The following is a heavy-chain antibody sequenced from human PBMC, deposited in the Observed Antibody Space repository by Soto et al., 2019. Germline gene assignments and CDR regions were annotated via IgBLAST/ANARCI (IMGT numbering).Heavy chain of an antibody. Sequence: ASVKVSCKASGYTFTGSQIHWVRQAPGQGLEWMGWISTFNGETRYAQKFQARVTVTTDTSTTTGYMELRSLRSDDTAVYYCARDVGYCSSSTCLIDHWGQGTLVTVSS. D-gene: IGHD2-2*01. CDR1: GYTFTGSQ. CDR2: ISTFNGET. CDR3: ARDVGYCSSSTCLIDH. J-gene: IGHJ4*02. V-gene: IGHV1-18*04.